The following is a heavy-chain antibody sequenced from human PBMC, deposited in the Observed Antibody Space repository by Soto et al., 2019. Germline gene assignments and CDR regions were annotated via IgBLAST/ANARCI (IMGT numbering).Heavy chain of an antibody. CDR3: ARAPRAIAAAGRGDY. V-gene: IGHV1-18*04. CDR2: IGAYNGNT. Sequence: GASVKVSCKASGYTFTSYGISWVRQAPGQGLEWMGWIGAYNGNTNYAQKLQGRVTMTTDTSTSTAYMELRSLRSDDTAVYYCARAPRAIAAAGRGDYWGQGTLVTVSS. D-gene: IGHD6-13*01. CDR1: GYTFTSYG. J-gene: IGHJ4*02.